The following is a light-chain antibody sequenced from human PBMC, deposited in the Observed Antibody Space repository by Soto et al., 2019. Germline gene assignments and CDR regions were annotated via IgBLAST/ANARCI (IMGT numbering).Light chain of an antibody. V-gene: IGLV1-51*01. CDR1: SSNIGGNS. CDR2: DDN. J-gene: IGLJ1*01. CDR3: GSWDSSLSAYV. Sequence: QSVLTXPPSVSAAPGQKVTISCSGSSSNIGGNSVSWYQQLPGTAPKLLIYDDNKRPSGIPDRLSGSKSGTSATLGITGFQTGDEADYYCGSWDSSLSAYVFGTGTKVTVL.